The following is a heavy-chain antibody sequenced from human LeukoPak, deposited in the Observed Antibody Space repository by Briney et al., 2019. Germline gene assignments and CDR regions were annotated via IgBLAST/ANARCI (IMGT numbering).Heavy chain of an antibody. CDR2: INPNSGGT. Sequence: ASVKVSCKASGYTFTGYYMHWVRQAPGQGLEWMGLINPNSGGTNYAQKFQGRVTMTRDTSISTAYMELSRLRSDDTAVYYCARPDITMVRGEKPLFGYWGQGTLVTVSS. CDR3: ARPDITMVRGEKPLFGY. D-gene: IGHD3-10*01. CDR1: GYTFTGYY. V-gene: IGHV1-2*02. J-gene: IGHJ4*02.